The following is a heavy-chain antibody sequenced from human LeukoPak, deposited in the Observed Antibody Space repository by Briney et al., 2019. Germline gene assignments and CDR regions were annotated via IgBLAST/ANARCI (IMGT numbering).Heavy chain of an antibody. D-gene: IGHD5-18*01. CDR2: MNPNSGNT. V-gene: IGHV1-8*01. CDR3: ARGVDTAMRVDAFDI. Sequence: ASVKVSCKASGYTFTSYDINWVRQATGQGLEWMGWMNPNSGNTGYAQKFQGRVTMTRNTSISTAYMELSRLRSDDTAVYYCARGVDTAMRVDAFDIWGQGTMVTVSS. CDR1: GYTFTSYD. J-gene: IGHJ3*02.